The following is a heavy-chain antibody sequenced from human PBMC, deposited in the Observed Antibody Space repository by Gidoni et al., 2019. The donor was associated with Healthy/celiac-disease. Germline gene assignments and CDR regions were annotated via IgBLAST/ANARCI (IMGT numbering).Heavy chain of an antibody. CDR2: IDWDDDK. J-gene: IGHJ6*02. Sequence: QVTLKESGPALVKPTQTLTLTCTFSGFSLSTSGMRVSWIRQPPGKALEWLARIDWDDDKFYSTSLKTRLTISKDTSKNQVVLTMTNMDPVDTATYYCALTPIAPGLYGMDVWGQGTTVTVSS. D-gene: IGHD6-13*01. CDR3: ALTPIAPGLYGMDV. V-gene: IGHV2-70*04. CDR1: GFSLSTSGMR.